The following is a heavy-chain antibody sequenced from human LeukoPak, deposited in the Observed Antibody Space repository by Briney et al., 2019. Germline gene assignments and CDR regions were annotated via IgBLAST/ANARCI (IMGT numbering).Heavy chain of an antibody. V-gene: IGHV5-51*01. CDR1: GYSFSSYW. J-gene: IGHJ5*02. CDR2: IYPGDSDT. CDR3: AREGGRFFDP. Sequence: GESLKISCKGSGYSFSSYWIAWVRQMPGKGLGWMGIIYPGDSDTRYSASFQGQVTISVDKSINTAYLQWSSLKASDTATYFCAREGGRFFDPWGQGTLVTVSS. D-gene: IGHD3-16*01.